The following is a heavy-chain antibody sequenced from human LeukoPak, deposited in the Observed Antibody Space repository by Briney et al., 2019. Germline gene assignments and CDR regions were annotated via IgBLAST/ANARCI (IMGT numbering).Heavy chain of an antibody. CDR2: INHSGST. J-gene: IGHJ6*02. V-gene: IGHV4-34*01. D-gene: IGHD2-15*01. Sequence: SETLSLTCAVYGGSFSGYYWSWIRQPPGKGLEWIGEINHSGSTNYNPSLKSRVTISVDTSKNPFSLKLSSVTAADTAVYYCARGPGLYCSGGSCYYNYYYGMDVWGQGTTVTVSS. CDR1: GGSFSGYY. CDR3: ARGPGLYCSGGSCYYNYYYGMDV.